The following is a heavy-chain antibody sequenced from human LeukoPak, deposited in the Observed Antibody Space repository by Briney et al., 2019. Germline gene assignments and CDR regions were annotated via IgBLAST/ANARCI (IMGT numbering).Heavy chain of an antibody. CDR2: INSYGSST. D-gene: IGHD2-21*01. J-gene: IGHJ4*02. Sequence: PGGSLRLSCAASGFPLSTYWMHWVRGAPGKGLVWVSRINSYGSSTRYADCVKGRFTISRDNAKVRLYLQMNSLRAGDTSVYYCAEMVVPLEAFDFWGQETLVSVSS. CDR1: GFPLSTYW. CDR3: AEMVVPLEAFDF. V-gene: IGHV3-74*01.